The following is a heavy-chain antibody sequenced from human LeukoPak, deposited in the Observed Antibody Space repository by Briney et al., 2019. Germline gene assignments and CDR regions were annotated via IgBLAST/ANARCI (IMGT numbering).Heavy chain of an antibody. CDR2: ISWNSGSI. V-gene: IGHV3-9*01. CDR1: EFIFSNYW. Sequence: GGSLRLSCAASEFIFSNYWMSWVRQAPGKGLEWVSGISWNSGSIGYADSVKGRFTISRDNAKNSLYLQRNSLRAEDTALYYCAKDTFWSGYYRAFDYWGQGTLVTVSS. J-gene: IGHJ4*02. CDR3: AKDTFWSGYYRAFDY. D-gene: IGHD3-3*01.